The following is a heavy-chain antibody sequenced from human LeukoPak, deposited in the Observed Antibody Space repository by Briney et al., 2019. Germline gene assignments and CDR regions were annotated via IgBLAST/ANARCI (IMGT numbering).Heavy chain of an antibody. V-gene: IGHV4-38-2*02. D-gene: IGHD3-22*01. CDR1: GYSISSDYY. Sequence: SETLSLTCTVSGYSISSDYYWGWVRQPPGKGLEWIASIYHSGSTHYSPSLKSRVTISRDTSKNQFSLKLSSVTAADTAVYYCARQDSSGYYYENYFDYWGQGALVTVSS. CDR2: IYHSGST. CDR3: ARQDSSGYYYENYFDY. J-gene: IGHJ4*02.